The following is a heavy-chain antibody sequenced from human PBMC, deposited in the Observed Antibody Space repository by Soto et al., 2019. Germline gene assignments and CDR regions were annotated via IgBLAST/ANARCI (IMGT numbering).Heavy chain of an antibody. D-gene: IGHD3-3*01. J-gene: IGHJ4*02. V-gene: IGHV1-2*04. Sequence: GASVKVSCKASGYTFTGYYIHWVRQAPGQGLEWMGWINPNGGGTNYAQKFQDWVTMTRDTSISTAYMELSGLKSDDTAVYYCARVATIFGVVPDYWGQGTLVTVSS. CDR3: ARVATIFGVVPDY. CDR1: GYTFTGYY. CDR2: INPNGGGT.